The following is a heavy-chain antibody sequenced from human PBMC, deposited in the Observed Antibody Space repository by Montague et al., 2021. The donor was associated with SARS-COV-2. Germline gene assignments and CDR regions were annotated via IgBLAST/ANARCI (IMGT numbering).Heavy chain of an antibody. V-gene: IGHV3-13*01. CDR1: GFTFSSYD. Sequence: SLRLSCAASGFTFSSYDMHWVRQATGKGLEWVSAIGTAGDTYYPGSVKGRFTTSRENAKNSLYLQMNSLRAGDTAVYYCARGRHYYDSSGYLGAGYYYYMDVWGKGTTVTVSS. D-gene: IGHD3-22*01. CDR2: IGTAGDT. J-gene: IGHJ6*03. CDR3: ARGRHYYDSSGYLGAGYYYYMDV.